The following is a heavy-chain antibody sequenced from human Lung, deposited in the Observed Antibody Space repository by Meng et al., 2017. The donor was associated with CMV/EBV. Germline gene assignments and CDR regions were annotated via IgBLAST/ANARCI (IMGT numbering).Heavy chain of an antibody. Sequence: GEXXTISCAASGFTFSSYSMNWVRQAPGKGLEWVSSISSSGSYIYYADSVKGRFTISRDNAKNSLYLQMNSLRAEDTAVYYCARDHYDFWSGYYLYYYYGMDVXGQGXTVTVSS. CDR2: ISSSGSYI. V-gene: IGHV3-21*01. CDR3: ARDHYDFWSGYYLYYYYGMDV. D-gene: IGHD3-3*01. CDR1: GFTFSSYS. J-gene: IGHJ6*02.